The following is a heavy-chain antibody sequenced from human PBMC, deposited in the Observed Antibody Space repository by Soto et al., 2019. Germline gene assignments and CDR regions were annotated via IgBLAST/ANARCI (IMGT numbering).Heavy chain of an antibody. CDR1: GYTFTGYY. CDR3: AREIAGFYYFDY. D-gene: IGHD3-3*01. J-gene: IGHJ4*02. Sequence: QVQLVQSGAEVKKPGPSVKVSCKASGYTFTGYYMHWWRQPPGQGLEWMGWINPNSGGTNYAQKFQGRVTMTRDTSISTAYMELSRLRSDDTAVYYCAREIAGFYYFDYWGQGTLVTVSS. V-gene: IGHV1-2*02. CDR2: INPNSGGT.